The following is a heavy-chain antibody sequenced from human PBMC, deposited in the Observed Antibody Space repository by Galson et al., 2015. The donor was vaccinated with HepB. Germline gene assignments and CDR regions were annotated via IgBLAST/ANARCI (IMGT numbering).Heavy chain of an antibody. Sequence: SVTVSCKASGSTFTSYGISWVRQAPGQGLEWMGRISAYNGNTNYAQKLQGRVTMTTDTSTSTAYMELRSLRSDDTAVYYCASGVYYYGMDVWGQGTTVTVSS. V-gene: IGHV1-18*04. CDR1: GSTFTSYG. CDR3: ASGVYYYGMDV. CDR2: ISAYNGNT. J-gene: IGHJ6*02.